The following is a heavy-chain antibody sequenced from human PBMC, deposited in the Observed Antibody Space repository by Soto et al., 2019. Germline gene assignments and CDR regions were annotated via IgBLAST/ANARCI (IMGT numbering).Heavy chain of an antibody. D-gene: IGHD6-19*01. Sequence: SEPLSLTCAVYGGSFSGYYWSWIRQPPGKGLEWIGEINHSGSTNYNPSLKSRVTISVDTSKNQFSLKLSSVTAADTAVYYCARVAVAGTFDYWGQGTLVTVSS. CDR1: GGSFSGYY. CDR3: ARVAVAGTFDY. V-gene: IGHV4-34*01. J-gene: IGHJ4*02. CDR2: INHSGST.